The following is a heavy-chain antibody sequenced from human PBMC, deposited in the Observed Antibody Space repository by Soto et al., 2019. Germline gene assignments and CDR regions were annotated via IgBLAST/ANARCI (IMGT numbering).Heavy chain of an antibody. J-gene: IGHJ3*02. CDR2: ISDSGGRT. CDR3: VKGVKGSTIIQYYYDSSGYYYDAFNI. V-gene: IGHV3-23*01. D-gene: IGHD3-22*01. Sequence: PGGSLRLSCAASGFAFSSYAMSWVRQAPGKGLEWVSAISDSGGRTYYADSVKGRFTISRDNSKNTLYLQMSSLRAEDTAVYYCVKGVKGSTIIQYYYDSSGYYYDAFNIWGQGTTVTVSS. CDR1: GFAFSSYA.